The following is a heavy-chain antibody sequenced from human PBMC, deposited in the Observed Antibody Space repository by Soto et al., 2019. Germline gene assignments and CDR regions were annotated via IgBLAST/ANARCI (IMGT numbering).Heavy chain of an antibody. CDR1: GGSISSGGYY. CDR2: IYYSGST. Sequence: QVQLQESGPGLVKPSQTLSLTCTVSGGSISSGGYYWSWIRQHPGKGLEWIGYIYYSGSTYYNPSLKSRVTISVDTSKNQFSLNLSSVTAADTAVYYCARAHLRVTIEGYYYYGMDVWGQGTTVTVSS. D-gene: IGHD4-4*01. CDR3: ARAHLRVTIEGYYYYGMDV. J-gene: IGHJ6*02. V-gene: IGHV4-31*03.